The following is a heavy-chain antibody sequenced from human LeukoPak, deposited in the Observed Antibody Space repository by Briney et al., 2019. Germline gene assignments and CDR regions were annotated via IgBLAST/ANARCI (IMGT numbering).Heavy chain of an antibody. V-gene: IGHV4-38-2*01. CDR3: ARAGWIITSGIDY. CDR1: GYSISRGYY. Sequence: PSETLSLTCGVSGYSISRGYYWAWTRPPPGKGLEWIGTIYHTGSTYYNPSLESRVTISVDTSKNEFSLNLNSVTAADTAVYYCARAGWIITSGIDYWGQGALVTVSS. J-gene: IGHJ4*02. D-gene: IGHD3-10*01. CDR2: IYHTGST.